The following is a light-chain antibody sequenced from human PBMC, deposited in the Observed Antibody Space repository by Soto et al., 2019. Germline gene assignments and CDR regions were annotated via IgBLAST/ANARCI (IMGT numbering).Light chain of an antibody. CDR2: AAS. J-gene: IGKJ1*01. Sequence: DIQMTQSPSSESASVGDRVTITCRASQSINSYLNWYQQKPGKAPKLLIYAASSLQGGVPSRFSGSGSETDFTLTISSLQPDDFATYYCQQSFSTPRTFGQGTRVEI. CDR1: QSINSY. V-gene: IGKV1-39*01. CDR3: QQSFSTPRT.